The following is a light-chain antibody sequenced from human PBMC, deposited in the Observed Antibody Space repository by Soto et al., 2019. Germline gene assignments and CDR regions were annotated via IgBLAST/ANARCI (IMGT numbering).Light chain of an antibody. CDR2: DVS. J-gene: IGLJ2*01. CDR1: SSDIGGYNY. Sequence: QSVLTQPASVSGSPGQSITISCTGTSSDIGGYNYVSWYQQHPGEAPKLMIYDVSNRPSGVSNRFSGSKSGNTASLTISGLQAEDEADYYCGSYTSGSTLVFGGGTKVTVL. CDR3: GSYTSGSTLV. V-gene: IGLV2-14*03.